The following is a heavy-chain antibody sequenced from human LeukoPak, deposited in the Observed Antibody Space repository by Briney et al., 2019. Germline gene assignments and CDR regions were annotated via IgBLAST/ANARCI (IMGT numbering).Heavy chain of an antibody. V-gene: IGHV1-69*05. CDR3: TRSVRNGHIDY. Sequence: SVKVSRKASGGTFSSYAISWVRQAPGQGLEWMGGIIPIFGTANYAQKFQGRVTMTRSTSISTAYMELSSLRFEDTAVYYCTRSVRNGHIDYWGQGTLVTVSS. CDR2: IIPIFGTA. D-gene: IGHD2-21*01. J-gene: IGHJ4*02. CDR1: GGTFSSYA.